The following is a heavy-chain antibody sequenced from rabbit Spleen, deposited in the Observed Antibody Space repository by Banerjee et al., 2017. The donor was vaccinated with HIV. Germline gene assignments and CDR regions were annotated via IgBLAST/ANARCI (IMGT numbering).Heavy chain of an antibody. Sequence: LEESGGGLVKPGGTLTLTCTVSGFSFSSNWICWVRQAPGKGLEWIACIDTSDGDTAYANWPKGRFTISKASSTTVTLQMTSLTAADTATYFCARDGESSGYDFKLWGPGTLVTVS. CDR2: IDTSDGDT. V-gene: IGHV1S45*01. CDR3: ARDGESSGYDFKL. J-gene: IGHJ4*01. CDR1: GFSFSSNW. D-gene: IGHD1-1*01.